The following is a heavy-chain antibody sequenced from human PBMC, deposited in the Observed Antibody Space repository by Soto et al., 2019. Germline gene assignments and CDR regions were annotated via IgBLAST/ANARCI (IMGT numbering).Heavy chain of an antibody. V-gene: IGHV3-21*01. Sequence: EVQLVESGGGLVKPGGSLRLSCAASGFTFSSYSMNWVRQAPGKGLEWVSSISSSSSYIYYADSVKGRFTISRDNAKNSLCLQMNSLRAEDTAVYYCAREGAVAGHYDYWGQGTLVTVSS. D-gene: IGHD6-19*01. CDR1: GFTFSSYS. J-gene: IGHJ4*02. CDR3: AREGAVAGHYDY. CDR2: ISSSSSYI.